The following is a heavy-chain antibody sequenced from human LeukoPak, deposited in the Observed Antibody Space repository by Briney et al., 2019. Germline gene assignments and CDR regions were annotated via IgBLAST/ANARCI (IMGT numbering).Heavy chain of an antibody. V-gene: IGHV3-21*01. D-gene: IGHD5-12*01. CDR1: GFTFSSYS. CDR2: ISSSSSYI. Sequence: PGGSLRLSCAASGFTFSSYSMNWVRQAPGKGLEWVSSISSSSSYIYYADSVKGRFTISRGNAKNSLYLQMNSLRAEDTAVYYCARDDSGYDLPNYYYYYMDVWGKGTTVTVSS. J-gene: IGHJ6*03. CDR3: ARDDSGYDLPNYYYYYMDV.